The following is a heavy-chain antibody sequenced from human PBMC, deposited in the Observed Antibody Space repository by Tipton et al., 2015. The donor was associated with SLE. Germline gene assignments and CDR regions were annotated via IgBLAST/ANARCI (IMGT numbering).Heavy chain of an antibody. V-gene: IGHV3-21*04. CDR3: AGEGIAVAGSHYYYGMDV. CDR2: ISSSSTYI. Sequence: SLRLSCAVSGVTLSDYTMNWVRQAPGKGLEWVSSISSSSTYIYYADSVKGRFTISRDNAKNSLYLQMNSLRAEDTAVYYCAGEGIAVAGSHYYYGMDVWGQGTTVTVSS. CDR1: GVTLSDYT. J-gene: IGHJ6*02. D-gene: IGHD6-13*01.